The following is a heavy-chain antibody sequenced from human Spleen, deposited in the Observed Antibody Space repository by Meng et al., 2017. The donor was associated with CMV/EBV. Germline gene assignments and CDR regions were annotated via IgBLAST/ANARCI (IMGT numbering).Heavy chain of an antibody. V-gene: IGHV3-48*03. CDR3: ARTKRILQPYCSVVSDDCFARAYDY. Sequence: GESLKISCAASGFTFSSYAMNWVRQAPGKGLEWLTYISVSGATIYYTDSVKGRFTISRDTARNSLYLQMNSLSAEDTAFYYCARTKRILQPYCSVVSDDCFARAYDYWGQGTLVTVSS. J-gene: IGHJ4*02. D-gene: IGHD2-15*01. CDR2: ISVSGATI. CDR1: GFTFSSYA.